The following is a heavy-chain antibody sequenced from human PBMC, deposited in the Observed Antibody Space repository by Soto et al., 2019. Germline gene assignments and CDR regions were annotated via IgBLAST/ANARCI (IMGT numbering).Heavy chain of an antibody. V-gene: IGHV2-5*02. CDR2: IYWDDDK. J-gene: IGHJ3*02. CDR3: GHSSSRNGNKRSFDI. Sequence: QSTLKESGPTLVKPTQPLTLTCTFSGFSLSTSGWGVGWIRQPPGKALEWLALIYWDDDKRYSTSLKSRLTITKDTSKNQVVLAMTNMDPVDTATYYCGHSSSRNGNKRSFDIWGQGSMVTVSS. CDR1: GFSLSTSGWG. D-gene: IGHD1-1*01.